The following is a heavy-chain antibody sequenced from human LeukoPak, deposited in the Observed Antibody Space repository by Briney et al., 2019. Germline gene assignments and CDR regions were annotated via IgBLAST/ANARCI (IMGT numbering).Heavy chain of an antibody. CDR2: IPLSGLT. D-gene: IGHD2-15*01. CDR1: GGSISTTNW. J-gene: IGHJ6*02. V-gene: IGHV4-4*02. Sequence: PSEPLSLTCGVSGGSISTTNWWSWVRQPPGQGLEWIGEIPLSGLTNYSPSLNSRVAISVDASKKQFSLNLSSVTAADTAVYYCARGLVVVVAAPLYYGMDVWGQGTTVTVSS. CDR3: ARGLVVVVAAPLYYGMDV.